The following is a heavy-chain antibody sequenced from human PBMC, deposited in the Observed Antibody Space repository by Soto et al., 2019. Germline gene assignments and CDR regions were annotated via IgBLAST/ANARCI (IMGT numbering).Heavy chain of an antibody. V-gene: IGHV1-69*12. J-gene: IGHJ4*02. D-gene: IGHD2-15*01. Sequence: QVQLVQSGAEVKKPGSSVKVSCKASGGTFSSYAISWVRQAPGQGLEWMGGINPTFGTANYAQKFQGRVTMTADESKSTAYMELSSLRSEDTAVYYCATDHPYGSPTAHWGQGTLVTVSS. CDR2: INPTFGTA. CDR1: GGTFSSYA. CDR3: ATDHPYGSPTAH.